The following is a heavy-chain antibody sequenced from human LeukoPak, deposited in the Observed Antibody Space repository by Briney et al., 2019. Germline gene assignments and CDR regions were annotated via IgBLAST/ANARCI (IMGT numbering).Heavy chain of an antibody. CDR2: IIPIFGTA. Sequence: ASVKVSCKASGGTFSSYAISWVRQAPGQGLEWMGGIIPIFGTANYAQKFQGRVTITTDESTSTAYMELSSPRSEDTAVYYCARTKAVAGTVDWFDPWGQGTLVTVSS. D-gene: IGHD6-19*01. CDR3: ARTKAVAGTVDWFDP. J-gene: IGHJ5*02. V-gene: IGHV1-69*05. CDR1: GGTFSSYA.